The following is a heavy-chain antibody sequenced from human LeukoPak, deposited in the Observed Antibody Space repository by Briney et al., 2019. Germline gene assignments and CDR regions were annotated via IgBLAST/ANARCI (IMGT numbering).Heavy chain of an antibody. CDR2: ISPYNGNT. J-gene: IGHJ6*02. CDR1: GYTLTELS. CDR3: ARDRQLGV. D-gene: IGHD6-13*01. Sequence: ASVKVSCKVSGYTLTELSMHWVRQAPGQGLEWMGWISPYNGNTNYAQNFQGRVTMTTDTSTSTAFMELRSLTSDDTAVYYCARDRQLGVWGQGTAVTVSS. V-gene: IGHV1-18*01.